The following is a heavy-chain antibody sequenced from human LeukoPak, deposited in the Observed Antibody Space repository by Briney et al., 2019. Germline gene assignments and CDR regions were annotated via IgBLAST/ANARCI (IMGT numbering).Heavy chain of an antibody. CDR1: RFSFSIYA. D-gene: IGHD3-22*01. CDR2: ISGSGGRT. CDR3: AKDQVWIVVGSFDY. V-gene: IGHV3-23*01. Sequence: GGSLRLSCAASRFSFSIYAMNWVRQAPGKGLEWVSGISGSGGRTYYAGSVKGRFTISRDNSKNTLYLQITSLRAEDTAVYYCAKDQVWIVVGSFDYWGQGTLVTVSS. J-gene: IGHJ4*02.